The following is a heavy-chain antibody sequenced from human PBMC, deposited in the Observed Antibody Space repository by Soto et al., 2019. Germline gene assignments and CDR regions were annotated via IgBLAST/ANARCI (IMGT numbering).Heavy chain of an antibody. D-gene: IGHD4-17*01. V-gene: IGHV3-23*01. J-gene: IGHJ4*02. CDR1: GFTFSSYA. CDR2: ISGSGGST. CDR3: AKRIGDYPHFDY. Sequence: GGSLRLSCAASGFTFSSYAMSWVRQAPGKGLEWVSAISGSGGSTYYADSVKGRFTISRDNSKNTLYLQMTSLSAEDTAVYYCAKRIGDYPHFDYWGQGTLVTVSS.